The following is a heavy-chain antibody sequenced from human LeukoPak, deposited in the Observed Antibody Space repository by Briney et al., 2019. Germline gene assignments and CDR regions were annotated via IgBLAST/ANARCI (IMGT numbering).Heavy chain of an antibody. V-gene: IGHV6-1*01. D-gene: IGHD3-10*01. CDR2: TYYRSKWFN. J-gene: IGHJ3*02. CDR3: ARGGSGGRAFDI. CDR1: GDSVSSNSAA. Sequence: SQTLSLTCAISGDSVSSNSAAWNWIRQSPSRGLECLGRTYYRSKWFNDYAVSVKSRIIIDPETSKNQFSLQLNSVTPEDTAVYYCARGGSGGRAFDIWGQGTMVTVSS.